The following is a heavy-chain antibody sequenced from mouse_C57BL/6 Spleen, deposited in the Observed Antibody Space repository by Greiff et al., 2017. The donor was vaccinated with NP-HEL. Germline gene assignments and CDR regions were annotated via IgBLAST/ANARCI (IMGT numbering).Heavy chain of an antibody. V-gene: IGHV1-26*01. J-gene: IGHJ3*01. D-gene: IGHD2-4*01. CDR2: INPNNGGT. Sequence: EVQLQQSGPELVKPGASVKISCKASGYTFTDYYMNWVKQSPGKSLEWIGDINPNNGGTSYNQKFKGKATLTVDKSSSTAYMELRSLTSEDSAVYYCARDHYDYAWFAYWGQGTLVTVSA. CDR1: GYTFTDYY. CDR3: ARDHYDYAWFAY.